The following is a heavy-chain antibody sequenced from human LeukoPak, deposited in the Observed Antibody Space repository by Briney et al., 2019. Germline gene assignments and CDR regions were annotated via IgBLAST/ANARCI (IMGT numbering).Heavy chain of an antibody. Sequence: GESLKISCKGSGYSFTNYWIGWVRQMPGKGLEWMGIIYPGDSRTGYSPSFQGQVTISVDKSISTAHLQWSGLKASDTAMYYCARASTGTYDYWGQGTLVTVSS. D-gene: IGHD1-1*01. J-gene: IGHJ4*02. V-gene: IGHV5-51*01. CDR3: ARASTGTYDY. CDR1: GYSFTNYW. CDR2: IYPGDSRT.